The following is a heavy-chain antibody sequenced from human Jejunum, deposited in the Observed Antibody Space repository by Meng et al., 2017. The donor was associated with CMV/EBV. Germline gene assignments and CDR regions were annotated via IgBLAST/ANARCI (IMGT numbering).Heavy chain of an antibody. CDR2: IKEEGTEK. Sequence: GFTFSIYGMSWVRQGPGKGLEWVANIKEEGTEKEYVDSVKGRFSISRDNAKNSLYLEMKSLRAEDTAVYYCAKDKRTFSYSYGFDVWGQGTTVTVSS. CDR3: AKDKRTFSYSYGFDV. CDR1: GFTFSIYG. D-gene: IGHD1-1*01. V-gene: IGHV3-7*01. J-gene: IGHJ6*02.